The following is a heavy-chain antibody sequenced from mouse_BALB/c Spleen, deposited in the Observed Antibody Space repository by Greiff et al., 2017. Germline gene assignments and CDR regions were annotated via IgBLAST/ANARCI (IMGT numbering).Heavy chain of an antibody. CDR3: ARSYGNFPWFAY. CDR2: ISTYYGDA. V-gene: IGHV1S137*01. Sequence: VQLQQSGAELVRPGVSVKISCKGSGYTFTDYAMHWVKQSHAKSLEWIGVISTYYGDASYNQKFKGKATMTVDKSSSTAYMELARLTSEDSAIYYCARSYGNFPWFAYWGQGTLVTVSA. J-gene: IGHJ3*01. CDR1: GYTFTDYA. D-gene: IGHD2-1*01.